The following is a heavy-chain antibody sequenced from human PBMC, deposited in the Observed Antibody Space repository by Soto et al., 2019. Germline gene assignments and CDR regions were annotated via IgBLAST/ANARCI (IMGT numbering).Heavy chain of an antibody. Sequence: GGSLRLSCASSVFTFISYSMNWVRQAPGKGLEWVSSISSSSSYIYYADSVKGRFTISRDNAKNSLYLQMNSLRAEDTAVYYCARVLPFYCSSTSCYLDYWGQGTLVTVSS. CDR2: ISSSSSYI. J-gene: IGHJ4*02. CDR3: ARVLPFYCSSTSCYLDY. V-gene: IGHV3-21*01. D-gene: IGHD2-2*01. CDR1: VFTFISYS.